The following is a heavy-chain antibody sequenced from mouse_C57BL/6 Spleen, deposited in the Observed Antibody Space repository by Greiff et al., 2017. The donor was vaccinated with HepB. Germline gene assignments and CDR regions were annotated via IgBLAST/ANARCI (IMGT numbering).Heavy chain of an antibody. CDR2: INPYNGGT. V-gene: IGHV1-19*01. CDR1: GYTFTDYY. D-gene: IGHD1-1*01. Sequence: EVQLQQSGPVLVKPGASVKMSCKASGYTFTDYYMNWVKQSHGKSLEWIGVINPYNGGTSYNQKFKGKATLTVDMSSSTAYMELNSLTSEDSAVYYCARKNYGSSYPYYFDYWCQGTTLTVSS. CDR3: ARKNYGSSYPYYFDY. J-gene: IGHJ2*01.